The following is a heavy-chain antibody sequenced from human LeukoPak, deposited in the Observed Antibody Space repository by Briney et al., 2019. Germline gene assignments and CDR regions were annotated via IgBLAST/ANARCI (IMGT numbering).Heavy chain of an antibody. Sequence: SETLSLTCTVSGGSISGYHWSWIRQPPGKGLEWIGYIYYSGSTNYNPSLKSRVTISVDTSKNQFSLKLSSVTAADTAVYYCARRRGYDSSGYYSHWGQGTLVTVSS. CDR1: GGSISGYH. J-gene: IGHJ4*02. D-gene: IGHD3-22*01. CDR2: IYYSGST. V-gene: IGHV4-59*08. CDR3: ARRRGYDSSGYYSH.